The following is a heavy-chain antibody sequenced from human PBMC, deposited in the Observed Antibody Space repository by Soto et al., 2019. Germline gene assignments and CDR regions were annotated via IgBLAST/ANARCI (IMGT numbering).Heavy chain of an antibody. Sequence: QVQLQESGPGLVKPSQTLSLTCTVSGGSISSGGYYWSWIRQHPGKGLEWIGYIYYSGSTYYNPSLKSRVTISVDTSKNQFSLKLSSVTAADTAVYYCARALGGYCISTSCYVGGNWFDPWGQGTLVTVSS. V-gene: IGHV4-31*03. CDR1: GGSISSGGYY. CDR3: ARALGGYCISTSCYVGGNWFDP. CDR2: IYYSGST. J-gene: IGHJ5*02. D-gene: IGHD2-2*01.